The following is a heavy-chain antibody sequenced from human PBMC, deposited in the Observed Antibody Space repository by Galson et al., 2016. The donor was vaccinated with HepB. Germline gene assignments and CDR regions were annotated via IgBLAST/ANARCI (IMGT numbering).Heavy chain of an antibody. CDR3: ARGGDWRLDY. D-gene: IGHD2-21*02. J-gene: IGHJ4*02. V-gene: IGHV4-4*01. Sequence: LSLTCAVYGDSVSSNKWWTWVRQPPGKELEWIGEIHHRRSSNFNPSLKSRVTISVDKSKNQFSLRLNSVTAADTAVYFCARGGDWRLDYWGQGSLVTVSS. CDR2: IHHRRSS. CDR1: GDSVSSNKW.